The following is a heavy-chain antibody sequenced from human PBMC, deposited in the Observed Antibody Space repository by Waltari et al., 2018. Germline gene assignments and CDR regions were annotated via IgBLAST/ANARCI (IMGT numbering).Heavy chain of an antibody. Sequence: QVQLQESGPGLVKPSETLSLTCTVSGGSISSYYWSCIRQPAVKGLEWIGRIYTSGSTNYNPSLKSRVTMSVDTSKNQFSLKLSSVTAADTAVYYCARGGNYDFWSGYYDPGDAFDIWGQGTMVTVSS. CDR3: ARGGNYDFWSGYYDPGDAFDI. D-gene: IGHD3-3*01. CDR2: IYTSGST. J-gene: IGHJ3*02. CDR1: GGSISSYY. V-gene: IGHV4-4*07.